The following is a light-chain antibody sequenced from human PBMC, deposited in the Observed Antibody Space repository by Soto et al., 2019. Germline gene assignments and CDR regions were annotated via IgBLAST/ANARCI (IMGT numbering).Light chain of an antibody. CDR3: SSYAGSNMVV. J-gene: IGLJ2*01. V-gene: IGLV2-8*01. Sequence: QSALTQPASLSGSPGQSITISCTGTSSDVGGYNYVSWFQQHPGKAPKLMIYEVSKRPSGVPDRFSGSKSGNTASLTVSGLQAEDEADYYCSSYAGSNMVVFGGGTKLTVL. CDR2: EVS. CDR1: SSDVGGYNY.